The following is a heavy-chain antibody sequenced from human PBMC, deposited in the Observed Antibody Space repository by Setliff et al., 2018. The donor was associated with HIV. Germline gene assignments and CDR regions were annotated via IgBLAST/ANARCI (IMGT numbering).Heavy chain of an antibody. CDR3: ARVRSYGSAYDAFDV. CDR2: IYTSGIT. D-gene: IGHD3-10*01. V-gene: IGHV4-4*08. CDR1: GGSISSYY. J-gene: IGHJ3*01. Sequence: PSETLSLTCTVSGGSISSYYWSWIRLPPGKGLEWIGYIYTSGITNYNPSLESRVTISLDTSKNQFSLRLTSVTAADTAVYYCARVRSYGSAYDAFDVWGPGTMVTVSS.